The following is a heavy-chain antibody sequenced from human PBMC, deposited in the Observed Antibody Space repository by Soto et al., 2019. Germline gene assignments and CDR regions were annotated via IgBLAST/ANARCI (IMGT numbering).Heavy chain of an antibody. D-gene: IGHD1-26*01. CDR2: IIPICGTA. V-gene: IGHV1-69*13. Sequence: GASVKVSCKASGGTFSSYAISWVRQAPGQGLEWMGGIIPICGTANYAQKFQGRVTITADESTRTAYMALSSLRSEDTAGYYCARGHRYSGSYSLGWGPATLVTVSS. J-gene: IGHJ4*02. CDR3: ARGHRYSGSYSLG. CDR1: GGTFSSYA.